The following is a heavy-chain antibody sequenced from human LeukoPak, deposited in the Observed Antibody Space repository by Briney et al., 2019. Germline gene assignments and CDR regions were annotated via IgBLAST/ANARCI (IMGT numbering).Heavy chain of an antibody. Sequence: GGSLRLSCAASGFTFSSYAMHWVRQAPGKGLEWVAVISYDGSNKYYADSVKGRFTISRDVAKNTVYLQMNSLRAEDTAVYYCATVFDFWGQGTLVTVSS. V-gene: IGHV3-30-3*01. J-gene: IGHJ5*01. CDR2: ISYDGSNK. CDR1: GFTFSSYA. CDR3: ATVFDF.